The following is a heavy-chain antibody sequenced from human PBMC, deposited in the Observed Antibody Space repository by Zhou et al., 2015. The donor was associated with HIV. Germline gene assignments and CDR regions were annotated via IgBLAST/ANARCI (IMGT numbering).Heavy chain of an antibody. CDR1: GGTFSSYA. Sequence: QVQLVQSGAEVKKPGSSVKVSCKASGGTFSSYAISWVRQAPGQGLEWMGGIIPIFGTANYAQKFQGRVTITADESTSTAYMELSSLRSEDTAVYYCARDSPPYFCSSTSCQSIRAAFDIWGQGDNGHRLF. V-gene: IGHV1-69*12. D-gene: IGHD2-2*01. CDR2: IIPIFGTA. J-gene: IGHJ3*02. CDR3: ARDSPPYFCSSTSCQSIRAAFDI.